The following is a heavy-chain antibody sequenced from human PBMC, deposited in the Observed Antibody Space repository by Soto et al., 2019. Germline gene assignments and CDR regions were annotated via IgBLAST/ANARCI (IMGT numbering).Heavy chain of an antibody. Sequence: EVQLVESGGDLVKPGGSLRLSCAASGFIFSHAWFHWVRQPPGKGLELVGPVKNNGGATDYAASVKGRFTISRDDSKDTVYLQMSSLRTEDTAIYYCAADLGPAYDSNNWFDPWGQGTLVTVSS. CDR2: VKNNGGAT. J-gene: IGHJ5*02. D-gene: IGHD2-21*01. CDR3: AADLGPAYDSNNWFDP. CDR1: GFIFSHAW. V-gene: IGHV3-15*07.